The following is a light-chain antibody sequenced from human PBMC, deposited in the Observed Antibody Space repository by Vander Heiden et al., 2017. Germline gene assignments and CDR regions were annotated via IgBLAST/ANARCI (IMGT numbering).Light chain of an antibody. CDR3: CSYAGSSTHVV. CDR2: EVS. J-gene: IGLJ2*01. Sequence: QSALTQPASASGSPSQPLTNACTGTGSDVGSYNLDSWYQQQPGKAPKLMIYEVSKRPSGVSNRFSGSKSGNTASLTISGLQAEDEADYYCCSYAGSSTHVVFGGGTKLTVL. CDR1: GSDVGSYNL. V-gene: IGLV2-23*02.